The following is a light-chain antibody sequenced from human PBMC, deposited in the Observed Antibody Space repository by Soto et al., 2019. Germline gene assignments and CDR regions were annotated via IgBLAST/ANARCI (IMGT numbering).Light chain of an antibody. J-gene: IGLJ3*02. Sequence: QSVLTQSPSASASLGASVKLTCTLSSGHSSYAIAWHQQQPEKGPRYLMKVNSDGSHSKGDGIPDRFSGSSSGAERYLTISSLQSEDEADFYCQTWGTGSWVFGGGTKVTV. V-gene: IGLV4-69*01. CDR3: QTWGTGSWV. CDR2: VNSDGSH. CDR1: SGHSSYA.